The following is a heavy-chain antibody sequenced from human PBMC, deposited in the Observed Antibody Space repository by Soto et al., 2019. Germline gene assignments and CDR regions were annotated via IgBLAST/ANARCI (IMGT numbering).Heavy chain of an antibody. CDR1: GFTFSSYG. J-gene: IGHJ6*02. V-gene: IGHV3-30*18. CDR2: ISYDGSNK. Sequence: GGSLRLSCAASGFTFSSYGVHWVRQAPGKGLEWVAVISYDGSNKYYADSVKGRFTISRDNSKNTLYLQMNSLRAEDTAVYYCAKDLLEAPKYYYYYGMDVWGQGTTVTVSS. D-gene: IGHD1-1*01. CDR3: AKDLLEAPKYYYYYGMDV.